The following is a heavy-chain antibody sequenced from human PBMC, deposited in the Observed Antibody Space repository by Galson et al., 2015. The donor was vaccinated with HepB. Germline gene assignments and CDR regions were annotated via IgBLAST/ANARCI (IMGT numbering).Heavy chain of an antibody. CDR2: IWYDGSNK. Sequence: SLRLSCAASGFTFSSDGMHWGRQAPGRGVEWVAVIWYDGSNKYYADSVKGRFTISRDNSKNTLYLQMNSLRAEDTAVYYCAKDSFWSGDVDYYYYGMDVWGQGTTVTVSS. V-gene: IGHV3-33*06. CDR1: GFTFSSDG. CDR3: AKDSFWSGDVDYYYYGMDV. J-gene: IGHJ6*02. D-gene: IGHD3-3*01.